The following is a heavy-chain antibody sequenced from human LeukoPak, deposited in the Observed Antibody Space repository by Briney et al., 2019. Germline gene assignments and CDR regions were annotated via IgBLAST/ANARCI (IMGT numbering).Heavy chain of an antibody. CDR2: IIPILGIA. J-gene: IGHJ4*02. V-gene: IGHV1-69*04. CDR1: GGTFSSYA. D-gene: IGHD5-24*01. CDR3: ARLPGRDGYTFIGY. Sequence: SVKVSCKASGGTFSSYAISWVRQALGQGLEWMGRIIPILGIANYAQKFQGRVTITADKSTSTAYMELSSLRSEDTAVYYCARLPGRDGYTFIGYWGQGTLVTVSS.